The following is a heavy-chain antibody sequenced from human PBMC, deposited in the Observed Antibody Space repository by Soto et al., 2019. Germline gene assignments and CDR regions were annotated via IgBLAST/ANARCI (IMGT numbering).Heavy chain of an antibody. CDR3: ARWLITIFGVDVSCFDP. J-gene: IGHJ5*02. CDR2: ISAYNGNT. V-gene: IGHV1-18*04. D-gene: IGHD3-3*01. CDR1: GYTFTSYG. Sequence: ASVKVSCKASGYTFTSYGISWVRQAPGQGLEWMGWISAYNGNTNYAQKLQGRVTMTTDTSTSTAYMELRSLRSDDTAVYYLARWLITIFGVDVSCFDPWDQGTLVTVSS.